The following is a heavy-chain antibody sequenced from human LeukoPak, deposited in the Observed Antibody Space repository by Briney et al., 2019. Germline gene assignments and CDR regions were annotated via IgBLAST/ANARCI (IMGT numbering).Heavy chain of an antibody. Sequence: SVKASCKASGGTFSSYAISWVRQAPGQGLEWMGGIIPIFGTANYAQKFQGRVTITADESTSTAYMELSSLRSEDTAVYYCARVLLYDSSDFDYWGQGTLVTVSS. CDR2: IIPIFGTA. D-gene: IGHD3-22*01. CDR3: ARVLLYDSSDFDY. CDR1: GGTFSSYA. J-gene: IGHJ4*02. V-gene: IGHV1-69*01.